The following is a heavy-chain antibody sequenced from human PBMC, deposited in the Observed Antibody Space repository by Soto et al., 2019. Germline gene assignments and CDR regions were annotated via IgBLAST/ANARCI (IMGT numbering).Heavy chain of an antibody. CDR1: GGSISPYY. J-gene: IGHJ4*02. V-gene: IGHV4-59*08. CDR3: ARLGGFFQALDS. Sequence: QVQLQESGPGLVKPSETLSLTCTVSGGSISPYYWSWIRQPPGKGLEWIGYIYFGGTTKYNPSLKSRVSMSVDTSKNQFPLKLTSVTAADTAVYYCARLGGFFQALDSWGQGTLVTVSS. D-gene: IGHD2-15*01. CDR2: IYFGGTT.